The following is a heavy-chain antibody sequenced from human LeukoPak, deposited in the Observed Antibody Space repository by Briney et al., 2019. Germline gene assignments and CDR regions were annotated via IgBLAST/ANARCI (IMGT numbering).Heavy chain of an antibody. CDR3: ARVAGFTGYDYDSSGYYRPRDY. D-gene: IGHD3-22*01. V-gene: IGHV3-21*01. J-gene: IGHJ4*02. Sequence: GGSLRLSCAASGFTFSSYWMHWVRQAPGKGLEWVSSISSTSSYIYYADSVKSRFTISRDNAKNSLYLQMNSLRAEDTAVYYCARVAGFTGYDYDSSGYYRPRDYWGQGTLVTVSS. CDR2: ISSTSSYI. CDR1: GFTFSSYW.